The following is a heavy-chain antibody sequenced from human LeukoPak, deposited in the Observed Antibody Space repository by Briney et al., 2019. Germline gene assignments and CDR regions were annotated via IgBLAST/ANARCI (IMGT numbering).Heavy chain of an antibody. Sequence: ASVKVSCKASGYTFTRYYMYWVRQAPGQGLECMGIINPSAGSTSCAQKFQGRVTMTRDTSTSTVYMELSSLKSDDTAVYYCARRNSGYQDLDFWGQGTLVTVSS. V-gene: IGHV1-46*01. CDR1: GYTFTRYY. J-gene: IGHJ4*02. CDR2: INPSAGST. CDR3: ARRNSGYQDLDF. D-gene: IGHD5-12*01.